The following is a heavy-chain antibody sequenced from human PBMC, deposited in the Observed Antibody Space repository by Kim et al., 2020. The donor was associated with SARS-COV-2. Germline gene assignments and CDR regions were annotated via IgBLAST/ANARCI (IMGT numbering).Heavy chain of an antibody. J-gene: IGHJ4*02. Sequence: YSTSLKTRLTISKDTSKNQVVLTMTNMDPVDTATYYCARMRAGIAAADYWGQGTLVTVSS. CDR3: ARMRAGIAAADY. D-gene: IGHD6-13*01. V-gene: IGHV2-70*01.